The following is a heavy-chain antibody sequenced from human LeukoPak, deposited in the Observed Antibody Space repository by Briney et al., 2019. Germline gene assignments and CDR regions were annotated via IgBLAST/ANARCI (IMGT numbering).Heavy chain of an antibody. CDR2: MNPNSGNT. D-gene: IGHD3-16*02. CDR3: ARGLAIARYDYVWGSYRYPGY. CDR1: GYTFTSYD. Sequence: GASVKASCKASGYTFTSYDINWVRQATGQGLEWMGWMNPNSGNTGYAQKFQGRVTMTRNTSISTAYMELSSLRSEDTAVYYCARGLAIARYDYVWGSYRYPGYWGQGTLVTVSS. V-gene: IGHV1-8*01. J-gene: IGHJ4*02.